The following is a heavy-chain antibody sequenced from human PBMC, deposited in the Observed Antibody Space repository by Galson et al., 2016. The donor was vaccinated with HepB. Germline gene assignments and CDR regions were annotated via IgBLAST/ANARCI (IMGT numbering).Heavy chain of an antibody. D-gene: IGHD5-24*01. CDR3: AKVQPADGLMYGMDI. J-gene: IGHJ6*02. Sequence: SLRLSCAASGLSFSSSAMSWVRQAPGKGLSWVSLITSSGGSTSYADSVKGRFSISRDNSRQILYLEMNSLRAEDTAVYYCAKVQPADGLMYGMDIWGQGTTVTVSS. V-gene: IGHV3-23*01. CDR1: GLSFSSSA. CDR2: ITSSGGST.